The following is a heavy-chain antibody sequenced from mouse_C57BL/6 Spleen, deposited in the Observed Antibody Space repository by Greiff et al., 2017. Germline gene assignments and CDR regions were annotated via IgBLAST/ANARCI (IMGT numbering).Heavy chain of an antibody. J-gene: IGHJ2*01. V-gene: IGHV1-54*01. CDR3: ARKGLRERDYYFDY. Sequence: VQLQQSGAELVRPGTSVKVSCKASGYAFTNYLIEWVKQRPGQGLEWIGVINPGSGGTNYNEKFKGKATLTTDKSSSTAYMQLSSLTYEDSAVYFCARKGLRERDYYFDYWGQGTTLTVSS. CDR2: INPGSGGT. CDR1: GYAFTNYL. D-gene: IGHD1-1*01.